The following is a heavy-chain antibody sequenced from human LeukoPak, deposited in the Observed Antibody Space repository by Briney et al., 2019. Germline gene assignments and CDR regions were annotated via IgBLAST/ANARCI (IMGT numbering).Heavy chain of an antibody. J-gene: IGHJ3*02. CDR2: ISSSGSTI. CDR1: GFTFSSYE. CDR3: ARAPSRAFDI. V-gene: IGHV3-48*03. D-gene: IGHD2-2*01. Sequence: GGSLRLSCAASGFTFSSYEMNWVRQAPGKGLEWVSYISSSGSTIYYADSVKGRFTISRDNAKNSLYLQMNSLRAEDTAVYYCARAPSRAFDIWGQGTMVTVSS.